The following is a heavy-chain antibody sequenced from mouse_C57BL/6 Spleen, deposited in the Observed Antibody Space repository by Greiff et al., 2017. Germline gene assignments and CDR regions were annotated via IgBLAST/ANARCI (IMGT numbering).Heavy chain of an antibody. J-gene: IGHJ2*01. D-gene: IGHD2-2*01. V-gene: IGHV1-81*01. CDR3: ARGGYGYDVDY. Sequence: QVQLKESGAELARPGASVKLSCKASGYTFTSYGISWVKQRTGQGLEWIGEIYPRSGNTYYNEKFKGKATLTADKSSSTAYMELRSLTSEDSAVYFCARGGYGYDVDYWGQGTTLTVSS. CDR1: GYTFTSYG. CDR2: IYPRSGNT.